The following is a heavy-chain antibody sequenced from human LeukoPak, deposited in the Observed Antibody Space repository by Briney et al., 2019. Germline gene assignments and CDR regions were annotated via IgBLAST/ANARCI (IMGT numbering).Heavy chain of an antibody. V-gene: IGHV3-23*01. J-gene: IGHJ4*02. D-gene: IGHD3-10*01. Sequence: GGSLRLSCAASGFTSSSYAMSWVRQAPGKGLEWVSAISGSGGSTYYADSVKGRFTISRDNSKNTLYLQMNSLRAEDTAVYYCANKAYGSGSYYQDYWGQGTLVTVSS. CDR2: ISGSGGST. CDR1: GFTSSSYA. CDR3: ANKAYGSGSYYQDY.